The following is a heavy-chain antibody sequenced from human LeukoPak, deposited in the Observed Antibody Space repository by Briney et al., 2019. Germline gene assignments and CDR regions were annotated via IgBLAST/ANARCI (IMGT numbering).Heavy chain of an antibody. D-gene: IGHD6-19*01. CDR3: AKGLRGSSGWYANAFDI. Sequence: PSQTLSLTCTVSGGSISSGNYYWSWIRQPAGKGLEWIGRIYISGSTNYNSSLKSRVTISVDTSKNQFSLKLTSVTAADTAVYYCAKGLRGSSGWYANAFDIWGQGTMVTVSS. CDR2: IYISGST. CDR1: GGSISSGNYY. V-gene: IGHV4-61*02. J-gene: IGHJ3*02.